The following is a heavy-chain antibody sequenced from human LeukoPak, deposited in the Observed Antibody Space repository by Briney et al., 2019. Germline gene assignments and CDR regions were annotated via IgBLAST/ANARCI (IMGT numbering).Heavy chain of an antibody. CDR3: AKCILTGYYKGYMDV. CDR1: GFTFSSHD. Sequence: GGSLRLSCAASGFTFSSHDMSWVRQAPGKGLEWVSAISGSGGSTYYADSVRGRFTISRDNSKNTLYLQMNSLRAEDTAVYYCAKCILTGYYKGYMDVWGKGTTVTISS. V-gene: IGHV3-23*01. CDR2: ISGSGGST. D-gene: IGHD3-9*01. J-gene: IGHJ6*03.